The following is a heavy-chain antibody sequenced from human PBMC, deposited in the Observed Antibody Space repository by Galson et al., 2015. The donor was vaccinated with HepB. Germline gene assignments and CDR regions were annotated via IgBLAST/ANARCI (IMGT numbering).Heavy chain of an antibody. J-gene: IGHJ4*02. CDR2: FYDCDST. CDR3: ARATRWLVFDN. CDR1: GFTVRGTY. V-gene: IGHV3-53*01. D-gene: IGHD6-19*01. Sequence: LRLSCAGYGFTVRGTYMAWVRPAPWKGLEWVSAFYDCDSTNYADSVNGRFTISRDNSKNMLYLQMNSLRVEDTAVYHCARATRWLVFDNWGQGTLVTVSS.